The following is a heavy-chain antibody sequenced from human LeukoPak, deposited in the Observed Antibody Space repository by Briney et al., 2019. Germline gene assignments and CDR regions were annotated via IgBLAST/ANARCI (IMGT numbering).Heavy chain of an antibody. J-gene: IGHJ4*02. Sequence: PGRSLRLSCAASGFTFSSYGMHWVRQAPGKGLEWVAVISYDGTNKYYADSVKGRFTISRDNSKNTLYLQMNSLRAGDTAVYYCVRQGSDYELDYWGQGTLVTVSS. D-gene: IGHD5-12*01. CDR1: GFTFSSYG. CDR3: VRQGSDYELDY. CDR2: ISYDGTNK. V-gene: IGHV3-30*03.